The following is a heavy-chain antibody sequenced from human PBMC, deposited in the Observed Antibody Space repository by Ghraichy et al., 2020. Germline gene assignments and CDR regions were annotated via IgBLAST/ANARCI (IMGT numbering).Heavy chain of an antibody. Sequence: SETLSLTCAVYGGSFSGYYWSWIRQPPGKGLEWIGEINHSGSTNYNPSLKSRVTISVDTSKNQFSLKLSSVTAADTAVYYCASMRSSSWYGRILYGMDVWGQGTTVTVSS. CDR2: INHSGST. D-gene: IGHD6-13*01. CDR3: ASMRSSSWYGRILYGMDV. J-gene: IGHJ6*02. CDR1: GGSFSGYY. V-gene: IGHV4-34*01.